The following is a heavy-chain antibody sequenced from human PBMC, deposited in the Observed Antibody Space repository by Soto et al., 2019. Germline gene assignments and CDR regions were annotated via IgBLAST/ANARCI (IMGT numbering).Heavy chain of an antibody. CDR2: IYYSGST. J-gene: IGHJ6*02. CDR1: GGSISSYY. Sequence: SETLSLTCTVSGGSISSYYWSWIRQPPGKGLEWIGYIYYSGSTNYNPSLKSRVTISVDTSKNQFSLKLSSVTAADTAVYYCARDGYSYGLIRGHYYYYGMDVWGQGTTVTVSS. CDR3: ARDGYSYGLIRGHYYYYGMDV. D-gene: IGHD5-18*01. V-gene: IGHV4-59*01.